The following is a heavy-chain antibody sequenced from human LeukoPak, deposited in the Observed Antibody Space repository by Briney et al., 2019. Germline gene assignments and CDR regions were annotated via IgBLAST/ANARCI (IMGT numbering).Heavy chain of an antibody. Sequence: SVKVSCKASGGTFSSYAISWVRQAPGQGLEWMGRIIPIFGTANYAQKFQGRVTITTDESTSTAYMELSSLRSEDTAVYYCARDSKRRSSSWPDDAFDIWGQGTMVTVSS. J-gene: IGHJ3*02. CDR2: IIPIFGTA. CDR3: ARDSKRRSSSWPDDAFDI. V-gene: IGHV1-69*05. D-gene: IGHD6-13*01. CDR1: GGTFSSYA.